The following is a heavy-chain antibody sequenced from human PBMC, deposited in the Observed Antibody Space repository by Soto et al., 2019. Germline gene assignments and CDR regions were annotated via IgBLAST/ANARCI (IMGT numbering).Heavy chain of an antibody. CDR1: GFTFMNNA. CDR3: ARDRGYYDTMRWFDY. D-gene: IGHD3-22*01. Sequence: QVQLVESGGGVVQPGKSLRLSCAASGFTFMNNAMNWVRQAPGKGLEWLAVISYDGNSEKYADSVKGRFTISRDNSRNRVFLQMDSLRTDDTAIYFCARDRGYYDTMRWFDYWGQGTLVTVSS. J-gene: IGHJ4*02. V-gene: IGHV3-30*04. CDR2: ISYDGNSE.